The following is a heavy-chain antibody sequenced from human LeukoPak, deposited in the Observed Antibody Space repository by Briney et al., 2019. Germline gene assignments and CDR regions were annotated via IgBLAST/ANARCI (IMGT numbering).Heavy chain of an antibody. CDR1: GYPFTSQW. Sequence: GGAPETPLYGSGYPFTSQWNGWVRPVPGKGLELVGIIYPGDSDIRYRPSFQGQVTISADKSIRTAYLQWSSLKASDTAMYYCARQYHYGDYGLGYFDYWGQGTLVTVSS. CDR3: ARQYHYGDYGLGYFDY. J-gene: IGHJ4*02. D-gene: IGHD4-17*01. CDR2: IYPGDSDI. V-gene: IGHV5-51*01.